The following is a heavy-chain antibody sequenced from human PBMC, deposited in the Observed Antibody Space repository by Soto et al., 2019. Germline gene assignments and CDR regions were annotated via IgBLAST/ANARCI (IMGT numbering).Heavy chain of an antibody. CDR3: AKNGILHYYDSSAPPYYFDY. V-gene: IGHV3-30*18. CDR2: ISYDGSNK. Sequence: GGSLRLSCAASGFTFSSYGMHWVRQAPGKGLEWVAVISYDGSNKYYADSVKGRFTISRDNSKNTLYLQMNSLRAEDTAVYYCAKNGILHYYDSSAPPYYFDYWGQGTLVTVSS. J-gene: IGHJ4*02. CDR1: GFTFSSYG. D-gene: IGHD3-22*01.